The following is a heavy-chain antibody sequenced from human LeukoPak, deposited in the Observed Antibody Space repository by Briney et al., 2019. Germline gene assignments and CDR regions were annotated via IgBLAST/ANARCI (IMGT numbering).Heavy chain of an antibody. Sequence: GGSLRLSCAASGFTFSSYAMSWVRQAPGKGLEWVSAISGSGGSTYYADSVKGRFTISRDNSKNTLYLQMNSLRAEDTAVYYCAKSSLSWWLRFADYWGQGTLVTVSS. D-gene: IGHD5-12*01. CDR2: ISGSGGST. J-gene: IGHJ4*02. CDR1: GFTFSSYA. V-gene: IGHV3-23*01. CDR3: AKSSLSWWLRFADY.